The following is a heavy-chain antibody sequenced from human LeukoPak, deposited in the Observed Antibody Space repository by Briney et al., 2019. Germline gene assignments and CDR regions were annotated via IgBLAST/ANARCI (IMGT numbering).Heavy chain of an antibody. D-gene: IGHD4-17*01. V-gene: IGHV3-74*01. CDR3: ARVGIYGDYGRYFDY. CDR2: INTDGSST. J-gene: IGHJ4*02. Sequence: GGSLRLSCAASGFTFSSYWMHWVHQAPGKGLVWVSRINTDGSSTNYADSVKGRFTISRDNAKNSLYLQMNSLRAEDTALYYCARVGIYGDYGRYFDYWGQGTLVTVSS. CDR1: GFTFSSYW.